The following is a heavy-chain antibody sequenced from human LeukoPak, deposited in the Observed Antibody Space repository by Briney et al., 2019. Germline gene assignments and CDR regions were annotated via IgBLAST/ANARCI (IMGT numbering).Heavy chain of an antibody. CDR3: AKGQPSRIAAAGRVWGYFQH. CDR1: GFTFSSYA. V-gene: IGHV3-23*01. CDR2: ISGSGGST. Sequence: GGSLRLSCAASGFTFSSYAMSWVRQAPGKGLEWVSAISGSGGSTYYADSVKGRFTIPRDNSKNTLYLQMNSLRAEDTAVYYCAKGQPSRIAAAGRVWGYFQHWGQGTLVTVSS. D-gene: IGHD6-13*01. J-gene: IGHJ1*01.